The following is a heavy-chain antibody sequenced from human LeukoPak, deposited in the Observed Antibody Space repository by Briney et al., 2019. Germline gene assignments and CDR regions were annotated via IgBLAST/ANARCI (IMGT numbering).Heavy chain of an antibody. Sequence: SQTLSLTCTVSGGSISSGGYYWSWIRQPPGKGLEWIGYIYHSGSTNYNPSLKSRVTISVDKSKNQFSLKLSSVTAADTAVYYCASTQTPIIILPAAFGAWNYFDYWGQGTLVTVSS. CDR2: IYHSGST. V-gene: IGHV4-30-2*01. D-gene: IGHD2-2*01. CDR3: ASTQTPIIILPAAFGAWNYFDY. CDR1: GGSISSGGYY. J-gene: IGHJ4*02.